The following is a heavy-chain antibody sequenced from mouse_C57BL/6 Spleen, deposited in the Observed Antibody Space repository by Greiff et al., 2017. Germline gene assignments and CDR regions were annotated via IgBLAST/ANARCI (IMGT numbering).Heavy chain of an antibody. J-gene: IGHJ2*01. V-gene: IGHV1-80*01. Sequence: QVQLQQSGAELVKPGASVKISCKASGYAFSSYWMNWVKQRPGKGLEWIGQIYPGDGDTNYNGKFKGKATLTADKSSSTAYMQLSILTSEDSAVYFCARWHYGSSYDYFDYWGQGTTLTVSS. CDR2: IYPGDGDT. D-gene: IGHD1-1*01. CDR1: GYAFSSYW. CDR3: ARWHYGSSYDYFDY.